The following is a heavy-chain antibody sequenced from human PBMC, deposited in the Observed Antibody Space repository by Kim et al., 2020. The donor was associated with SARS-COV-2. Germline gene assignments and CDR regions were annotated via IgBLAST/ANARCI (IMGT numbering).Heavy chain of an antibody. D-gene: IGHD6-19*01. J-gene: IGHJ4*02. CDR3: AKGAGAPFFFDD. Sequence: YYADSVKGRFTTTRDNSKNTLCLQMNTLRAEDTAVYYCAKGAGAPFFFDDWGQGTLVTVSS. V-gene: IGHV3-23*01.